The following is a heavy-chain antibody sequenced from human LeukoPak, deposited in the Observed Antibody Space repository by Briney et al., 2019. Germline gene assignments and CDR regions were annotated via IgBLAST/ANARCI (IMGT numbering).Heavy chain of an antibody. CDR1: GYTFTSYA. Sequence: GASVTVSCKASGYTFTSYAMHWVRQAPGQRLEWMGWINAGNGNTKYSQKFQGRVTITRDTSAGTAYMELSSLRSEDTAVYYCARDPRNRRYCSGGSCYSNAFDIWGQGTMVTVSS. V-gene: IGHV1-3*01. CDR2: INAGNGNT. J-gene: IGHJ3*02. CDR3: ARDPRNRRYCSGGSCYSNAFDI. D-gene: IGHD2-15*01.